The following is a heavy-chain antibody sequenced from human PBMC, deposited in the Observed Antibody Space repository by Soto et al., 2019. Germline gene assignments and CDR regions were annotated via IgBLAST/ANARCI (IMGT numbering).Heavy chain of an antibody. V-gene: IGHV3-23*01. J-gene: IGHJ6*02. D-gene: IGHD6-19*01. Sequence: EVQLLESGGGLVQPGGSLRLSCAASGFTFSSYAMSWVRQAPGKGLEWVSAISGSGGSTYYADSVKGRFTMSRDNYNNTLYLQMNSLRAEVTAVYYSAKDRRIAVAGYGMDVWGQGTTLTVSS. CDR2: ISGSGGST. CDR1: GFTFSSYA. CDR3: AKDRRIAVAGYGMDV.